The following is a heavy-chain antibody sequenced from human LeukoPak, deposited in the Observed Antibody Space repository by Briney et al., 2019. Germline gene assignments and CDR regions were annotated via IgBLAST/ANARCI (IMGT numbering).Heavy chain of an antibody. J-gene: IGHJ5*02. D-gene: IGHD2-8*02. CDR2: IYYSGST. CDR1: GGSTSSYY. V-gene: IGHV4-59*01. Sequence: PSETLSLTCTVSGGSTSSYYWSWIRQPPGKGLEWIGYIYYSGSTNYNPSLKSRVTISVDTSKNQFSLKLSSVTAADTAVYYCARRALVSWFDPWGQGTLVTVSS. CDR3: ARRALVSWFDP.